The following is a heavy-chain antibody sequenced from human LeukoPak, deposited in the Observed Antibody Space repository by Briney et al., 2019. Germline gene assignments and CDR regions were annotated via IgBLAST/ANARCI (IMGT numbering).Heavy chain of an antibody. CDR2: INSDGSST. Sequence: GGSLRLPCAASGFTFSSYWMHWVRQAPGKGLVWVSRINSDGSSTSYADSVKGRFTISRDNAKDTLYLQMNSLRAEDTAVYYCARADSSGYYPAPLFQHWGQGTLVTVSS. J-gene: IGHJ1*01. V-gene: IGHV3-74*01. CDR3: ARADSSGYYPAPLFQH. CDR1: GFTFSSYW. D-gene: IGHD3-22*01.